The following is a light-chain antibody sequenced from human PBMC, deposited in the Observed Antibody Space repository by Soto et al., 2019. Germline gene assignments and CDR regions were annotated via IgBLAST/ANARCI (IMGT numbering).Light chain of an antibody. J-gene: IGKJ2*01. CDR2: GAS. CDR1: QSVSSNY. V-gene: IGKV3-20*01. CDR3: QQYGSSPLYT. Sequence: EIVLTQSPGTLSLSPGERATLSCRASQSVSSNYLTWYQRKPGQAPRLLIYGASSRATGIPDRFSGSGSGTDFTLTISGLEREDSAVYYCQQYGSSPLYTCGQGTKLEI.